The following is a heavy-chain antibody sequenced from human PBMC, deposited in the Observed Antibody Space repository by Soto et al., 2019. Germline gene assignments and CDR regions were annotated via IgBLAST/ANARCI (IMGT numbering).Heavy chain of an antibody. J-gene: IGHJ4*02. V-gene: IGHV4-59*01. CDR3: ARTTVVTQFDY. CDR2: IYYSGST. Sequence: QVQLQESGPGLVKPSETLSLTCTVSGGSISSYYWSWIRQPPGKGLEWIGYIYYSGSTNYNPSLKSRVTISVDTSKNQFSLKLSSVTAADTAVYYCARTTVVTQFDYWGQGTLVTVSS. CDR1: GGSISSYY. D-gene: IGHD4-17*01.